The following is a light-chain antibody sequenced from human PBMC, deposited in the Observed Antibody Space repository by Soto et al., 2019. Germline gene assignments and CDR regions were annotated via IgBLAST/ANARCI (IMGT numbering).Light chain of an antibody. Sequence: IVMTQSPATLSVSPGERATLSCRASQSISNNLAWYHQRPGQAPRLLIYGASTRATGIPARFSGSGSGTEFTLTISTLQSEDFAVYYCQQYNNWWTFGQGTRVEIK. J-gene: IGKJ1*01. CDR1: QSISNN. V-gene: IGKV3-15*01. CDR3: QQYNNWWT. CDR2: GAS.